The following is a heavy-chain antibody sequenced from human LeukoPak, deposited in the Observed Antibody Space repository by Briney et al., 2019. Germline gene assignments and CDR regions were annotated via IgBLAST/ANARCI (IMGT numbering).Heavy chain of an antibody. CDR3: AMSSVVVPAATPHPLDY. D-gene: IGHD2-2*01. CDR1: GYTFTSYG. Sequence: GASVKVSRKASGYTFTSYGISWVRQAPGQGLEWMGWISAYNGNTNYAQKLQGRVTMTTDTSTSTAYMELRSLRSDDTAVYYCAMSSVVVPAATPHPLDYWGQGTLVTVSS. J-gene: IGHJ4*02. V-gene: IGHV1-18*01. CDR2: ISAYNGNT.